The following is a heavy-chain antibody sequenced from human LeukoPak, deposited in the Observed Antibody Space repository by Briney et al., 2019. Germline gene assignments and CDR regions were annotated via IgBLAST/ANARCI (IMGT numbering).Heavy chain of an antibody. Sequence: PGGSLRLSCAASGFTCSNYAMNWVRQAPGKGLEWVSGISGGDGTTFYADSVKGRFTISRDNSKNTLYLQMNSLRAEDTAVYYYAKAGSLDIAARQNYWGQGTLVTVSS. J-gene: IGHJ4*02. CDR1: GFTCSNYA. CDR2: ISGGDGTT. CDR3: AKAGSLDIAARQNY. V-gene: IGHV3-23*01. D-gene: IGHD6-6*01.